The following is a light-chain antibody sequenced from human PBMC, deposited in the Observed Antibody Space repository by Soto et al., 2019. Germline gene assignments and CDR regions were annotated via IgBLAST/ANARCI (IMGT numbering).Light chain of an antibody. CDR1: QGISNY. V-gene: IGKV1-27*01. Sequence: DIQMTQSPSSLSASVGDRVTITCRASQGISNYLAWYQQKPGKVPKLLIYAASTLQSGVPSRLSGSGSGTDFILTISSMLPEDVATYYCQKYNSAPLTFGGGTKVEIK. J-gene: IGKJ4*01. CDR3: QKYNSAPLT. CDR2: AAS.